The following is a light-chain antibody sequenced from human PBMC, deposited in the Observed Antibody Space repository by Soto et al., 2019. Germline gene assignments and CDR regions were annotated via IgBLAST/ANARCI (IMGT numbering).Light chain of an antibody. J-gene: IGKJ1*01. CDR2: GTS. Sequence: EIVLTQSPGTLSLSPGDRATLSCRASQGVSSSSLAWYQQKPGQAPRLLIYGTSSRASGSPDSFSGSGSGTDFTLTVSRLEAEDFAMYYCQQYGSSPRTFGQGTKVDIK. CDR3: QQYGSSPRT. CDR1: QGVSSSS. V-gene: IGKV3-20*01.